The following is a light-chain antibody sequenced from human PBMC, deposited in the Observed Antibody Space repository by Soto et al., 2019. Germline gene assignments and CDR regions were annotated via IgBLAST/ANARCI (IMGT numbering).Light chain of an antibody. CDR1: QSLLHSNGYNY. V-gene: IGKV2-28*01. Sequence: EIVMTQSPLSLPVTPGEPASISCRSSQSLLHSNGYNYLDWYLQKPGQSPQLLIYLGSNRASGVPDRVNGSGSGTDFTLKISRVEAEDAGVYYCMQARQTLFTFVPGTKVDIK. CDR2: LGS. CDR3: MQARQTLFT. J-gene: IGKJ3*01.